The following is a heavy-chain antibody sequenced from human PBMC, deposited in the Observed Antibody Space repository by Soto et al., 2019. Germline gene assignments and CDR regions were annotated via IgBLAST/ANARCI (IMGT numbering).Heavy chain of an antibody. V-gene: IGHV1-69*13. CDR1: GGTFSSYA. J-gene: IGHJ6*02. CDR2: IIPIFGTA. D-gene: IGHD2-15*01. CDR3: ARDPLDADCSGGSCKPRYYYGMDV. Sequence: SVKVSCKASGGTFSSYAISWVRQAPGQGLEWMGGIIPIFGTANYAQKFQGRVTITADESTSTAYMELSSLRSEDTAVYYCARDPLDADCSGGSCKPRYYYGMDVWGQGTTVTVSS.